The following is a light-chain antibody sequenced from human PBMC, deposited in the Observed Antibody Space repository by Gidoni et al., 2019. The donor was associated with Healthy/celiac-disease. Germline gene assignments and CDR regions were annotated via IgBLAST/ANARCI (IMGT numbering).Light chain of an antibody. Sequence: EIVMTQSPATLSVSPGERATLSCRASQSVSSNLAWYQQKPGQAPRLLIYGASTMATGIPARVSGSVSGTEFTLTISSLQSEDFAVYYCQQYNNWPYMYTFGQGTKLEIK. CDR1: QSVSSN. J-gene: IGKJ2*01. V-gene: IGKV3-15*01. CDR2: GAS. CDR3: QQYNNWPYMYT.